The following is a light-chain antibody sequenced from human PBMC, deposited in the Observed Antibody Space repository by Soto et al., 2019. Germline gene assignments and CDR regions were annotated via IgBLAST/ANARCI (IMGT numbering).Light chain of an antibody. J-gene: IGLJ1*01. V-gene: IGLV2-14*01. CDR1: NVDVGGYNY. Sequence: QSVLTQPASASGSPGQSITISCTGTNVDVGGYNYVSWYQHHPGKAPKLLIFEVSNRPSGVSNRFSGSKSGITASLTISGLQSEDEADYYCASYTIKTTYVFGSGTKVTVL. CDR2: EVS. CDR3: ASYTIKTTYV.